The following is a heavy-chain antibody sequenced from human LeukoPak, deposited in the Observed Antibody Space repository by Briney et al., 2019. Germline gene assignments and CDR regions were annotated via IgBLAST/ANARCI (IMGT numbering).Heavy chain of an antibody. CDR1: GGTFSNFA. D-gene: IGHD2-21*01. CDR2: IIPILATT. CDR3: ARDSIVVVIAQDAFDI. V-gene: IGHV1-69*04. Sequence: ASVKVSCMASGGTFSNFAFSWVRQAPGQGLEWMGRIIPILATTNHAQKFQDRVTLTADKSTSTAYMELRSLRSDDTAVYYCARDSIVVVIAQDAFDIWGQGTMVTVSS. J-gene: IGHJ3*02.